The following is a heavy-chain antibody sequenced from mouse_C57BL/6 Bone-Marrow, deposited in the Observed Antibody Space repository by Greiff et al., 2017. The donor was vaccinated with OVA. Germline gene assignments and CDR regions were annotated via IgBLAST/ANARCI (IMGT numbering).Heavy chain of an antibody. V-gene: IGHV1-82*01. CDR2: IYPGDGDT. CDR1: GYAFSSSW. D-gene: IGHD1-1*01. J-gene: IGHJ1*03. Sequence: VQLQQSGPELVKPGASVKISCKASGYAFSSSWMNWVKQRPGKGLEWIGRIYPGDGDTTYNGKFKGQATLTADNSSSTAYMQLSSLTSEDSAVYFCARGYGSSYEYCDVWGTGTTVTVSS. CDR3: ARGYGSSYEYCDV.